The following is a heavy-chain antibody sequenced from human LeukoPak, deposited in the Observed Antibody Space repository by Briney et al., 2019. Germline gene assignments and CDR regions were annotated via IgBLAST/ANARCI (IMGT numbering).Heavy chain of an antibody. J-gene: IGHJ3*02. CDR2: IYSGGST. CDR3: ARDAYYYDQVGAFDI. Sequence: GGSLRLSCAASGFTVSSNYMSWVRQAPGKGLEWVSVIYSGGSTYYADSVKGRFTISRDNSMNTLYLQMNSLRAEDTAVYYCARDAYYYDQVGAFDIWGQGTMVTVSS. V-gene: IGHV3-66*02. CDR1: GFTVSSNY. D-gene: IGHD3-22*01.